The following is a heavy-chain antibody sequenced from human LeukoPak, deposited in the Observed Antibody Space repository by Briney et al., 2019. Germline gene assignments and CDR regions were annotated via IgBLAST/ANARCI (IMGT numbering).Heavy chain of an antibody. CDR2: ISSNGGST. D-gene: IGHD2-15*01. J-gene: IGHJ3*02. V-gene: IGHV3-64D*06. Sequence: GGSLRLSCSASGFTFSSYAMHWVRQAPGKGLEYVSAISSNGGSTYYADSVKGRFTISRDNSKNTPYLQMSSLRAEDTAVYYCVKGSIVVVVAAPRGDAFDIWGQGTMVTVSS. CDR3: VKGSIVVVVAAPRGDAFDI. CDR1: GFTFSSYA.